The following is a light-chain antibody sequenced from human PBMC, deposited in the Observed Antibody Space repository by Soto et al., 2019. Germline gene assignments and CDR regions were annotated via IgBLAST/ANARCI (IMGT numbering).Light chain of an antibody. J-gene: IGKJ3*01. CDR2: YAS. CDR3: QHYSSWPST. Sequence: EVLMTQSPATLSVSPGERVTLSCRASESVHSNLAWYHQKPGKGPSLLIYYASTLATGVPDRFTGSGSGTEFTLTISSLQSEDFGSYHCQHYSSWPSTFGPGTKVEIK. CDR1: ESVHSN. V-gene: IGKV3-15*01.